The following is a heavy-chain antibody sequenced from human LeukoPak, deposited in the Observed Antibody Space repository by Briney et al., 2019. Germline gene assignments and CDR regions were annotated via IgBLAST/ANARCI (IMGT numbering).Heavy chain of an antibody. CDR3: ARDAYYYDSSGYYSGWFDP. CDR1: GGSISSGGYY. J-gene: IGHJ5*02. V-gene: IGHV4-31*03. Sequence: SQTLSLTCTVSGGSISSGGYYWSWIRQHPGKGLEWIGYIYYSGSTYYNPSLQSRVTISVDTSKNQFSLKLSSVAAADTAVYYCARDAYYYDSSGYYSGWFDPWGQGTLVTVSS. D-gene: IGHD3-22*01. CDR2: IYYSGST.